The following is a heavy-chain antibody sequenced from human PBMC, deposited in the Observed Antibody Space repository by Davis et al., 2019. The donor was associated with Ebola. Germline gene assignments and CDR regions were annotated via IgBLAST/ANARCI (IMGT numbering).Heavy chain of an antibody. D-gene: IGHD6-25*01. Sequence: PSETLSLTCTVSGGPISSPYWSSIRQPPGKGLAWIGYIYYSGSTNYNPSLKSRVTITVDTSRNQFSLKLSSVTAADTAVYYCASLATRYSSAFAYWGQGTLVTVSS. J-gene: IGHJ4*02. V-gene: IGHV4-59*11. CDR2: IYYSGST. CDR3: ASLATRYSSAFAY. CDR1: GGPISSPY.